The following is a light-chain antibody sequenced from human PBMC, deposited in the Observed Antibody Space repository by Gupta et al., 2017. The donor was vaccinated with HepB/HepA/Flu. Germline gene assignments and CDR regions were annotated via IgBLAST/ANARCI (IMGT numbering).Light chain of an antibody. Sequence: ERVMTQSPATLSVSPGERATLSCRASQSVSNNLAWYQQKPGQAPRLLIYGASTRATGIPARFSGRGYGTVFTLTSSSLQSEDCAVYYWQQDHNLLTFGGGTKVEIK. CDR1: QSVSNN. CDR3: QQDHNLLT. V-gene: IGKV3-15*01. CDR2: GAS. J-gene: IGKJ4*01.